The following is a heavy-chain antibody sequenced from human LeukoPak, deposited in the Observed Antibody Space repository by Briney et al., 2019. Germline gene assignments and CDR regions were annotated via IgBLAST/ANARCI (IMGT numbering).Heavy chain of an antibody. Sequence: ASVKVSCKASGYTFTAYYLYWVRQAPGQGLEWMGRINPNSGGTDYAQKFQGRVTMTRDTSISTAYMELSGLRSDDTAVYYCAIGMAAAGTFEYWGQGTLVTVSS. J-gene: IGHJ4*02. V-gene: IGHV1-2*06. D-gene: IGHD6-13*01. CDR2: INPNSGGT. CDR1: GYTFTAYY. CDR3: AIGMAAAGTFEY.